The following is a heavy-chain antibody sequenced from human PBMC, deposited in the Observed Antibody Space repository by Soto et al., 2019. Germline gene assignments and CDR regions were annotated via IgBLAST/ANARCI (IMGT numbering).Heavy chain of an antibody. Sequence: QVQLQESGPGLVKPSETLSLTCTVSGGSISSYYWSWIRQPPGKGLEWIGYIYSSGSTNYNPSLKSRVTMSVDTSKNQFSLKLTSVTAADTAVYYCARSPSGYSSTFDYWGQGTLVTVSS. V-gene: IGHV4-59*01. CDR1: GGSISSYY. J-gene: IGHJ4*02. CDR3: ARSPSGYSSTFDY. CDR2: IYSSGST. D-gene: IGHD5-18*01.